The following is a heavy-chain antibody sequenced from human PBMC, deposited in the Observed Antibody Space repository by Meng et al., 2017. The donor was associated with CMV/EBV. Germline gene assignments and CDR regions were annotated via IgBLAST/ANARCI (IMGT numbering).Heavy chain of an antibody. V-gene: IGHV1-2*02. J-gene: IGHJ6*02. D-gene: IGHD3-10*01. CDR3: ARDRHMVRGVIGRREGMDV. Sequence: ASVKVSCKASGYTFTGYYMHWVRQAPGQGLEWMGWINPNSGGTNYAQKFQGRVTVTRDTSISTAYMELSRLRSDDTAVYYCARDRHMVRGVIGRREGMDVWGQGTTVTVSS. CDR1: GYTFTGYY. CDR2: INPNSGGT.